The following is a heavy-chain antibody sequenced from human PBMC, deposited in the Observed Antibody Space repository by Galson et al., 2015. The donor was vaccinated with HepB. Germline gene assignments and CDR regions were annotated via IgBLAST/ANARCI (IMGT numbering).Heavy chain of an antibody. Sequence: SLRLSCAASGFTFSSYAMSWVRQAPGKGLERVSAISGSGGSTYYADSVKGRFTISRDNSKNTLYLQMNSLRAEDTAVYYCAKGIDCSSTSCSQPYYYYGMDVWGQGTTVTVSS. CDR3: AKGIDCSSTSCSQPYYYYGMDV. CDR2: ISGSGGST. CDR1: GFTFSSYA. J-gene: IGHJ6*02. D-gene: IGHD2-2*01. V-gene: IGHV3-23*01.